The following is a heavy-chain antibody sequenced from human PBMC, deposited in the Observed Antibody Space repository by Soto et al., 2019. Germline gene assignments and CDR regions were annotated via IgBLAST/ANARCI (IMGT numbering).Heavy chain of an antibody. D-gene: IGHD3-10*01. Sequence: GGSLRLSCAASGFTFSGSAMHWVRQASGKGLEWVGRIRSKANSYATAYAASVKGRFTISRDDSKNTAYLQMNSLKTEDTAVCYCTRHKGDTMVRGDTSYGMDVWGQGTTVTVSS. V-gene: IGHV3-73*01. CDR3: TRHKGDTMVRGDTSYGMDV. CDR1: GFTFSGSA. CDR2: IRSKANSYAT. J-gene: IGHJ6*02.